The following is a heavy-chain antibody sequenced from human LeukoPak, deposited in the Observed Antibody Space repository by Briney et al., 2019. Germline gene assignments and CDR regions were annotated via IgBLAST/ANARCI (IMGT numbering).Heavy chain of an antibody. J-gene: IGHJ4*02. CDR2: ISYDGSNK. CDR1: GFTFSSYA. V-gene: IGHV3-30*04. CDR3: ARDLKGRRVRYYFDY. Sequence: GGSLRLSCAASGFTFSSYAMHWVRQAPGKGLEWVAVISYDGSNKYYADSVKGRFTISRDNSKNTLYLQMNSLRAEDTAVYYCARDLKGRRVRYYFDYWGQGTLVTASS. D-gene: IGHD3-22*01.